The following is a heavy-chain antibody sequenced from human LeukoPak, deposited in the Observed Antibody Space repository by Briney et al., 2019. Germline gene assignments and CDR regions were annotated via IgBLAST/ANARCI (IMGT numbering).Heavy chain of an antibody. J-gene: IGHJ4*02. D-gene: IGHD3-10*01. CDR1: GFSFSTYT. V-gene: IGHV3-21*01. Sequence: GGSLRLSCAASGFSFSTYTMNWVRQAPGKGLEWVSSMSSTASFIYYADSVRGRFTISRDSAKNSLYLQMNSLRAEDAAVYYCARDAYFDGSGTYYFDDWGQGTLVTVSS. CDR3: ARDAYFDGSGTYYFDD. CDR2: MSSTASFI.